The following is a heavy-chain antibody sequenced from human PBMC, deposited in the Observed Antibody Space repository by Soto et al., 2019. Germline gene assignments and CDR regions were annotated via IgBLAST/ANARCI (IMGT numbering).Heavy chain of an antibody. J-gene: IGHJ6*02. Sequence: SETLSLTCTVSGGSISSYYWSWIRQPPGKGLEWIGYIYYSGSTNYNPSLKSRVTISVDTSKNQFSLKLSSVTAADTAVYYCAGEGTWSGYYYYGMDVWGQGTTVTVS. CDR2: IYYSGST. CDR1: GGSISSYY. CDR3: AGEGTWSGYYYYGMDV. V-gene: IGHV4-59*08. D-gene: IGHD1-1*01.